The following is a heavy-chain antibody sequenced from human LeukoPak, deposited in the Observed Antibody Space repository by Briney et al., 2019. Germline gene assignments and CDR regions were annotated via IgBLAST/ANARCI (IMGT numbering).Heavy chain of an antibody. V-gene: IGHV3-30*04. J-gene: IGHJ4*02. CDR3: ARDHGEMATALAY. D-gene: IGHD5-24*01. CDR1: GFTFSSYA. Sequence: GGSLRLSCAASGFTFSSYAMHWVRQAPGKGLEWVAVISYDGSNKYYADSVKGRFTISRDNSKNTLYLQMNSLRAEDTAVYYCARDHGEMATALAYWGQGTLVTVSS. CDR2: ISYDGSNK.